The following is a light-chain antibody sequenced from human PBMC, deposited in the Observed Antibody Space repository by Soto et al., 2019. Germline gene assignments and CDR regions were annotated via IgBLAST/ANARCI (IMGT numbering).Light chain of an antibody. CDR2: DAS. CDR1: QSITNC. CDR3: QQHNPYSPYT. J-gene: IGKJ2*01. Sequence: DIPMTQSPSTLSASVGDRVTITCRASQSITNCLAWYQQKPGKAPKLLIFDASSLRSGVPSRFSGSGSGTEFTLTISSLQPEDFATYYCQQHNPYSPYTFGQGTKLEIK. V-gene: IGKV1-5*03.